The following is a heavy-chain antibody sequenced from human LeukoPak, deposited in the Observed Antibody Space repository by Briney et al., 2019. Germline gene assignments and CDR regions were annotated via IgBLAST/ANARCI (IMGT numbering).Heavy chain of an antibody. CDR1: GFTFSSYW. V-gene: IGHV3-7*01. D-gene: IGHD3-22*01. Sequence: PGGSLRLSCAASGFTFSSYWMSWVRQAPGKGLGWVANIKQDGSEKYYVDSVKGRFTISRDNAKNSLYLQMNSLRAEDTAVYYCARGFWYYDSSGYYDDTFDYWGQGTLVTVSS. J-gene: IGHJ4*02. CDR2: IKQDGSEK. CDR3: ARGFWYYDSSGYYDDTFDY.